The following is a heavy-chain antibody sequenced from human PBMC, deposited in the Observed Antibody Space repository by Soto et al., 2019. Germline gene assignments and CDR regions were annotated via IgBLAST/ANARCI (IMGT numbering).Heavy chain of an antibody. CDR3: AKALVGSSSLFDY. J-gene: IGHJ4*02. D-gene: IGHD6-13*01. Sequence: QVQLVESGGGVVQPGRSLRLSCAASGFTISSYGMHWVRQAPGKWLAWVAVISYDGSTKYYADSVKGRFTMSRDNSKNTLYLQIISLRTEDTAAYYCAKALVGSSSLFDYWGQGTLVTVSS. CDR2: ISYDGSTK. CDR1: GFTISSYG. V-gene: IGHV3-30*18.